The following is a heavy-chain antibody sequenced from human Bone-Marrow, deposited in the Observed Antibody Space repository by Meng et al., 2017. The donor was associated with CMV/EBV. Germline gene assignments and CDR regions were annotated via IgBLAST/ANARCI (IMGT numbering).Heavy chain of an antibody. CDR2: IDPNDGST. Sequence: ASVKVTCKASGDTPTVNYIHWVRQAPGQGLVWMGVIDPNDGSTDYAQKFRGRVTLSRDTSTTTAYMQMFSLRSEDAAIYYCARDHRKIYSGGDPRGDFFDLWGQGTLVTVSS. V-gene: IGHV1-46*01. J-gene: IGHJ4*02. D-gene: IGHD1-26*01. CDR1: GDTPTVNY. CDR3: ARDHRKIYSGGDPRGDFFDL.